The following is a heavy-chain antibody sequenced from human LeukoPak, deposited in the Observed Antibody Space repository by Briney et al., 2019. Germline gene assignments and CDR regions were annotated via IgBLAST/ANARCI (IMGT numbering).Heavy chain of an antibody. D-gene: IGHD1-7*01. J-gene: IGHJ5*02. Sequence: GGSLRLSCAASGFTFSSYAMHWVRKAPGRGPEWVAFTRFDDSYKAYGNSVKGRFTISRDNSKNTLYLQMDSLRSDDTAVYYCAKSSAGITWFDPWGQGTLVIVSS. V-gene: IGHV3-30*02. CDR3: AKSSAGITWFDP. CDR2: TRFDDSYK. CDR1: GFTFSSYA.